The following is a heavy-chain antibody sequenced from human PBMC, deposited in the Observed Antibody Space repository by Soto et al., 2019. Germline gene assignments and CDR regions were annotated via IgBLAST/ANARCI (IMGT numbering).Heavy chain of an antibody. CDR2: MYYSGST. CDR3: ARAPDS. Sequence: QLQLQESGPGLVKPSETLSLTCTVSGDSISSNSFYWGWIRQPPGKGLEWIGSMYYSGSTYYNPSLKSRGTISVDTSKSQFSLKLSSVTAADTALYYCARAPDSWGQGTLVTVSS. CDR1: GDSISSNSFY. V-gene: IGHV4-39*01. J-gene: IGHJ4*02.